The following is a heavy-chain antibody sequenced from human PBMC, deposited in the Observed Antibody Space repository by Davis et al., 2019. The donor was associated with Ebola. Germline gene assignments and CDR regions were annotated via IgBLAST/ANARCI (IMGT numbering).Heavy chain of an antibody. J-gene: IGHJ3*02. Sequence: AASVKVSCKASGYTFTSYDINWVRQATGQGLEWMGWMNPNSGNTGYAQKFQGRVTMTRNNSISTAYMELRSLRSEHTAVYYCARRVVVIASDAFDIWGQGTMVTVSS. CDR2: MNPNSGNT. CDR1: GYTFTSYD. CDR3: ARRVVVIASDAFDI. V-gene: IGHV1-8*01. D-gene: IGHD2-21*01.